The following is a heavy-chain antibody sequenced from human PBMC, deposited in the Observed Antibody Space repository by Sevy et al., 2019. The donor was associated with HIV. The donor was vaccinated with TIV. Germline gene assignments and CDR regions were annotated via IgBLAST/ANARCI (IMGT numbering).Heavy chain of an antibody. CDR2: IYHSGVT. V-gene: IGHV4-30-2*01. CDR3: ARDRGTIFGVDL. Sequence: SETLSLTCTVSGGSISTGGDCWSRIRQPPGKGLEWIGYIYHSGVTNYNPSLKTRVNISIDRSKKQFSLNLTSVTAADTAVYFCARDRGTIFGVDLWGQGTLVTVSS. CDR1: GGSISTGGDC. D-gene: IGHD3-3*01. J-gene: IGHJ4*02.